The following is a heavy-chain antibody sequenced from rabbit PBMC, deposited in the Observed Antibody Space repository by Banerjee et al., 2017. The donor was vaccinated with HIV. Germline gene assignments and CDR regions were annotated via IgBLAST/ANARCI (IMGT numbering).Heavy chain of an antibody. J-gene: IGHJ6*01. D-gene: IGHD8-1*01. CDR2: VGVGSGNG. V-gene: IGHV1S45*01. CDR3: ARDSGSSFSSYGMDL. Sequence: QEQLEESGGDLVKPGASLTLTYTASEFDFSSGYYMCWVRQAPGKGLEWIACVGVGSGNGRYATWAKGRFTISKTSSTTVTLQMTSLTAADTATYFCARDSGSSFSSYGMDLWGQGTLVTVS. CDR1: EFDFSSGYY.